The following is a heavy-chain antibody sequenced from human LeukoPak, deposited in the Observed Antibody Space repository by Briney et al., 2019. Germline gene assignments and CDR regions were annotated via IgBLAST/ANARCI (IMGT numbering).Heavy chain of an antibody. CDR3: AKEGTTLAYCGGDCYSYYYYGMDV. Sequence: GGSLRLSCAASGFSISNSAMSWVRQAPGKGLEWVSLIVASSGSTFYADSVKGRFTISRDSSKNTLYLQMNSLRAEDTAVYYCAKEGTTLAYCGGDCYSYYYYGMDVWGQGTTVTVSS. CDR1: GFSISNSA. CDR2: IVASSGST. D-gene: IGHD2-21*02. V-gene: IGHV3-23*01. J-gene: IGHJ6*02.